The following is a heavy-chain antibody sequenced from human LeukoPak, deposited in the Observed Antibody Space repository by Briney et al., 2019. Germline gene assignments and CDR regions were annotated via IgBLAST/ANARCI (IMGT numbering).Heavy chain of an antibody. D-gene: IGHD2-21*01. J-gene: IGHJ4*02. Sequence: QSGGSLRLSCAASGFTFSSYGMHWVRQAPGKGLEWVAVIWYDGSNKYYADSVKGRFTISRDNSKNTLYLQMNSLRAEDTAVYHCARDGGSYCGGDCFDYWGQGTLVTVSS. CDR2: IWYDGSNK. V-gene: IGHV3-33*01. CDR3: ARDGGSYCGGDCFDY. CDR1: GFTFSSYG.